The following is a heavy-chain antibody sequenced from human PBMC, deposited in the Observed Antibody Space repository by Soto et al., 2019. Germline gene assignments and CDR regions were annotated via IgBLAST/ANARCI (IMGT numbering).Heavy chain of an antibody. Sequence: QVQLQESGPGLVKPSETLSLTCTVSGGSVSSGSYYWSWIRQPPGKGLEWIGYIYYSGTTNYIPSLKSRVTRSVDTSKNQFSLKLSSVTAADTAVYYCARGSLVGATSFDYWGQGTLVTVSS. D-gene: IGHD1-26*01. J-gene: IGHJ4*02. CDR2: IYYSGTT. CDR3: ARGSLVGATSFDY. CDR1: GGSVSSGSYY. V-gene: IGHV4-61*01.